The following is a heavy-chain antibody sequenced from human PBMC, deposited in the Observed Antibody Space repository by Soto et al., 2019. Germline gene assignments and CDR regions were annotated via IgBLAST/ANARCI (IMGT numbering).Heavy chain of an antibody. CDR1: CRAIRIHS. V-gene: IGHV4-59*11. D-gene: IGHD3-22*01. Sequence: PSEPLSLTSSFSCRAIRIHSWSWLRQPPWKGLEWIGYIYYSGSTNYNPSLKSRVTISVDTSKTQFSLKLSSVTAADTAVYYCARCLDDSSGYSYWGQGTLVTVS. CDR2: IYYSGST. J-gene: IGHJ4*02. CDR3: ARCLDDSSGYSY.